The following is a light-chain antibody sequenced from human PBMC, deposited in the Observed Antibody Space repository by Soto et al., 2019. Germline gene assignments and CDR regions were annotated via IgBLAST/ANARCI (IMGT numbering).Light chain of an antibody. CDR3: HQYDNWWT. CDR2: GAS. Sequence: EIVLSHSPGTLSLSPGERATLSCRARQSVSSSYLAWYQQKPGQAPRLLTYGASTRATGIPARFSGSGSGTDFTLTISSLQPEDFAVYYCHQYDNWWTFGQGTKVDNK. CDR1: QSVSSSY. J-gene: IGKJ1*01. V-gene: IGKV3-20*01.